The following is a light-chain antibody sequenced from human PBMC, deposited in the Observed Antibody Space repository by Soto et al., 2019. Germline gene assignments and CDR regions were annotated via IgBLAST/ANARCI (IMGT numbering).Light chain of an antibody. V-gene: IGKV3-15*01. Sequence: ILMTQTTGTRAVFPCEAGTLSCRASQSVSSNLAWYQQKPGQAPRLLIYGASTRATGIPARFSGSGSGTEFTLTISRLQPDDFATYSCQQYNSYPSGQGGKVAIK. CDR1: QSVSSN. J-gene: IGKJ1*01. CDR2: GAS. CDR3: QQYNSYP.